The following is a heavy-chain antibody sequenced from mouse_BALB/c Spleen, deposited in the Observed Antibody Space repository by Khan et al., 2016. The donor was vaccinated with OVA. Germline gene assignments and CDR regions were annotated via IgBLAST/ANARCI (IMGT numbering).Heavy chain of an antibody. V-gene: IGHV9-3-1*01. D-gene: IGHD2-10*01. CDR2: INTYTGEP. CDR1: GYSFTNYG. J-gene: IGHJ4*01. Sequence: QIQLVQSGPELKKPGETVKISCKASGYSFTNYGMNWVKQSPGKALKWMGWINTYTGEPTYADEFKGRFAFSLETSANTAYLQINILENEDTATYFCERPPYFSFTLDYWGQGTSVTVSS. CDR3: ERPPYFSFTLDY.